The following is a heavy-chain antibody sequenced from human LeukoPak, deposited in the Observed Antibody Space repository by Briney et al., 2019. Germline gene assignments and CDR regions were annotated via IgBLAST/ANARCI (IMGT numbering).Heavy chain of an antibody. V-gene: IGHV3-23*01. J-gene: IGHJ4*01. CDR3: GKPRNGYLLGFEY. CDR2: YRASGCTT. CDR1: GFTFSSYA. Sequence: GGSLRLSCAASGFTFSSYAMSWVRQAPGKGLEWVSSYRASGCTTTYADSVKGRLTISRDNSKNTLYLQMNSLRPDDTAMYYCGKPRNGYLLGFEYWGHGTLATLPS. D-gene: IGHD5-18*01.